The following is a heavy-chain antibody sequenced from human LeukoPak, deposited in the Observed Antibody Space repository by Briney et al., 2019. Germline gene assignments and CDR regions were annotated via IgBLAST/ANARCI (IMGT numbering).Heavy chain of an antibody. Sequence: SETLSLTCTVSGGSISSYYWSWIRQAAGKGLEWIGSVSQSGSTYDNPSLKSRVTMSMDTSKNQFSVKMRAVTAADTAVYYCARSEINDYSRFWGQGVLVTVSS. CDR3: ARSEINDYSRF. D-gene: IGHD4-11*01. J-gene: IGHJ4*02. V-gene: IGHV4-4*07. CDR2: VSQSGST. CDR1: GGSISSYY.